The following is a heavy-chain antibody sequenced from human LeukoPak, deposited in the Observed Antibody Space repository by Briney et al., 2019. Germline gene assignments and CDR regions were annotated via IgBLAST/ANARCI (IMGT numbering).Heavy chain of an antibody. Sequence: ASVKVSCKVSGYTLTELSMHWVRQAPGKGLEGMGGFDPEDGETIYAQKFQGRVTMTEDTSTDTAYMELSSLRSEDTAVYSCATASPYPPSNPNFDYWGQGTLVTVSS. J-gene: IGHJ4*02. CDR3: ATASPYPPSNPNFDY. V-gene: IGHV1-24*01. D-gene: IGHD3-16*01. CDR1: GYTLTELS. CDR2: FDPEDGET.